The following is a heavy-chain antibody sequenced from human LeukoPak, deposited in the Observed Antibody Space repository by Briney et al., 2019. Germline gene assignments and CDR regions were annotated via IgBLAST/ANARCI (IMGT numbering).Heavy chain of an antibody. CDR1: GGSFSGYY. V-gene: IGHV4-34*01. J-gene: IGHJ4*02. D-gene: IGHD6-13*01. CDR2: INHSGST. CDR3: ASFTGAAALFDY. Sequence: PSETLSLTCAVYGGSFSGYYWSWIRQPPGKGLEWIGEINHSGSTNYNPSLESRVTISVDTSKNQFSLKLSSVTAADTAVYYCASFTGAAALFDYWGQGTLVTVSS.